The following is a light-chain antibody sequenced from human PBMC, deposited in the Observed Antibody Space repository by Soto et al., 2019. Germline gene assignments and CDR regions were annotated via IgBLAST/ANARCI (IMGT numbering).Light chain of an antibody. CDR1: SSDVGGYNY. V-gene: IGLV2-14*01. Sequence: QSVLSQPASVSGSPGQSITISCTGTSSDVGGYNYVSWYQQYPGKAPKLMIYDVSDRPSGVSNRFSGSKSGNTASLTISGLQAEDEADYYCSSYTSSSTYVFGTGTNVTV. CDR3: SSYTSSSTYV. CDR2: DVS. J-gene: IGLJ1*01.